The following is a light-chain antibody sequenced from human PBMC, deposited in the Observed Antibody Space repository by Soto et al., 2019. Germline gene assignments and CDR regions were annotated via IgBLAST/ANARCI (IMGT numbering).Light chain of an antibody. Sequence: ENVFTQAPGTLSLSPGERATLSCRASQSVSSSYLAWYQQKPGQAPRLLIYGASSRATGIPDRFSGSGSGTDFTLTISRLEPDDFAVYYCQQYGISPRTFGQGTRV. CDR2: GAS. J-gene: IGKJ1*01. CDR3: QQYGISPRT. V-gene: IGKV3-20*01. CDR1: QSVSSSY.